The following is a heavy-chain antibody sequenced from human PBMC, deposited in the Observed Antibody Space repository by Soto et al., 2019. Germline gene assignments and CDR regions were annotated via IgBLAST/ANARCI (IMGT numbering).Heavy chain of an antibody. Sequence: QVQLVQSGAEVKKPGASVMVSCKASGYTFTSYAITWVRQAPGQGLEWMGWISAYNGNTNYAQNVQGRVTMTTDTSTSTAYMELRSLRSDDTAVYYCARVRSPYYYDSSGYPDWGQGTLVTVSS. CDR2: ISAYNGNT. CDR1: GYTFTSYA. D-gene: IGHD3-22*01. V-gene: IGHV1-18*01. CDR3: ARVRSPYYYDSSGYPD. J-gene: IGHJ4*02.